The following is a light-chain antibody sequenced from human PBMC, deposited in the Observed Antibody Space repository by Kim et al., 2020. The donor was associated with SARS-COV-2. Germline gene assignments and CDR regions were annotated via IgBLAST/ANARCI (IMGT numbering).Light chain of an antibody. CDR1: SSKIGNNY. CDR2: DNN. J-gene: IGLJ2*01. Sequence: GQKVTISCSGSSSKIGNNYVSWYQQLPGTAPKLLIYDNNNRPSGIPNRFSGSKSGTSATLGITGLQTGDEADYYCGTWDNSLTAMVFGGGTKLTVL. V-gene: IGLV1-51*01. CDR3: GTWDNSLTAMV.